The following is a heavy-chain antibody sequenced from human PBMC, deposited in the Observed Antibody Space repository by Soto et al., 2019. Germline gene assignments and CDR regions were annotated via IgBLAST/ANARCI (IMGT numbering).Heavy chain of an antibody. J-gene: IGHJ4*02. CDR2: ISSSSSYI. V-gene: IGHV3-21*03. CDR1: GFTFGSYS. Sequence: PGGSLRLSCAASGFTFGSYSMNWVRQAPGKGLEWVSSISSSSSYIYYADSVKGRFTISRDNAKNSLYLQMNSLRAADTAVYYCARLVPTEGFDSWGQGTLVTVSS. CDR3: ARLVPTEGFDS.